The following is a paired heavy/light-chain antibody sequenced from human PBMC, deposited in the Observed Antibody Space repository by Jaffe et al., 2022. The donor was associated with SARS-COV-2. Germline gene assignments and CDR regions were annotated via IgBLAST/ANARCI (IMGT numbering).Heavy chain of an antibody. Sequence: QVQLQQWGAGLLKPSETLSLTCAVYGGSFSGYYWSWIRQPPGKGLEWIGEINHSGSTNYNPSLKSRVTISVDTSKNQFSLKLSSVTAADTAVYYCAGYYGSGGPYYYYYYMDVWGKGTTVTVSS. V-gene: IGHV4-34*01. CDR2: INHSGST. CDR3: AGYYGSGGPYYYYYYMDV. D-gene: IGHD3-10*01. CDR1: GGSFSGYY. J-gene: IGHJ6*03.
Light chain of an antibody. J-gene: IGKJ4*01. CDR3: QQRSNWPPKLT. V-gene: IGKV3-11*01. Sequence: EIVLTQSPATLSLSPGERATLSCRASQSVSSYLAWYQQKPGQAPRLLIYDASNRATGIPARFSGSGSGTDFTLTISSLEPEDFAVYYCQQRSNWPPKLTFGGGTKVEIK. CDR1: QSVSSY. CDR2: DAS.